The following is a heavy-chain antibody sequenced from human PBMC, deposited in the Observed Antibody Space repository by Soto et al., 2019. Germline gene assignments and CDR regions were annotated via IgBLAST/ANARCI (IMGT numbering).Heavy chain of an antibody. J-gene: IGHJ4*02. CDR2: ISPHNGNT. CDR1: GYTFTSYG. Sequence: QVHLVQSGAEGKKPGASVKVSCKASGYTFTSYGITWVRQAPGQGLEWMGWISPHNGNTDYAQKLQGRVIVTRDTSTSTAYMELRSLRSDDTAVYYCARGRYGDYWGQGALVTVSS. CDR3: ARGRYGDY. D-gene: IGHD1-1*01. V-gene: IGHV1-18*01.